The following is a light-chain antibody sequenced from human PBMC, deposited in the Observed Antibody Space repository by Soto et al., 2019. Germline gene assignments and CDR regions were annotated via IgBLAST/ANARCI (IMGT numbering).Light chain of an antibody. Sequence: EIVMTQSPATLSVSTGERATLSCRASQSISSNLAWYQQKPGQAPRLLMFRTSSRATGFPARFSGSGSGTEFNLTISSLQSEDFAVYYCQQYNNWPRTFGQGTKVDIK. CDR2: RTS. CDR1: QSISSN. V-gene: IGKV3-15*01. J-gene: IGKJ1*01. CDR3: QQYNNWPRT.